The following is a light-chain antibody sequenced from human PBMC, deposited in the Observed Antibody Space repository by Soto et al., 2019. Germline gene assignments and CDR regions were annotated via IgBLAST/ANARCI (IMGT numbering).Light chain of an antibody. CDR3: QHYNSYSEA. Sequence: EIVMTQSPATLSVSPGEIATLSFSASQSVGSDLAWYQQKPGQAPRLVIYDIFTRATGVPTRISGSGSGTDFTLTISSLQPDDFATYYCQHYNSYSEAFGQGTKVDIK. J-gene: IGKJ1*01. CDR1: QSVGSD. V-gene: IGKV3D-15*01. CDR2: DIF.